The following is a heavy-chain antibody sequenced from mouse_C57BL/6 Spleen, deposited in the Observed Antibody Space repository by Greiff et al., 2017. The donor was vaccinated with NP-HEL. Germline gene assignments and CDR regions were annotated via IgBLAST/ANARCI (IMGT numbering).Heavy chain of an antibody. CDR2: IDPSDSAT. D-gene: IGHD1-2*01. J-gene: IGHJ2*01. CDR1: GYTFTSYW. CDR3: ARGPTALDY. V-gene: IGHV1-52*01. Sequence: QVHVMQPGAELVRPGSSVKLSCTASGYTFTSYWMHWVKQRPIQGLEWIGNIDPSDSATHYTQKFKDKATLTVDKSSSTAYMQLSSLTTEDSAVYYCARGPTALDYWGQGTTLTVSS.